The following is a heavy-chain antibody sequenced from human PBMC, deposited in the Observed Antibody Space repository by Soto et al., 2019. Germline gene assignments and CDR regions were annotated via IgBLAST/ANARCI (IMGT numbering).Heavy chain of an antibody. D-gene: IGHD3-3*01. V-gene: IGHV1-46*01. J-gene: IGHJ6*02. CDR2: INPSCGST. CDR3: ARALTFGVVAYYYYGMDV. Sequence: SVKVSFKASGYTFTSYYMHWVRQAPGQGLEWMGIINPSCGSTSYAQKFQGRVTMTRDTSTSTVYMELSSLRSEDTAVYYCARALTFGVVAYYYYGMDVWGQGTTVTVSS. CDR1: GYTFTSYY.